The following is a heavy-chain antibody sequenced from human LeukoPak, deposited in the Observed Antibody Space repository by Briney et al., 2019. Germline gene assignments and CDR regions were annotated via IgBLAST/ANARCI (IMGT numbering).Heavy chain of an antibody. CDR1: GGSISSYY. V-gene: IGHV4-59*12. CDR2: IYYSGST. J-gene: IGHJ6*03. D-gene: IGHD3-10*01. Sequence: SETLSLTCTVSGGSISSYYWSWIRQPPGKGLEWIGYIYYSGSTNYYPSLKSRVTMSVDTSKNQFSLKLSSVTAADTAVYYCARAVGSGSFQTYYYYMDVWGKGTTVTISS. CDR3: ARAVGSGSFQTYYYYMDV.